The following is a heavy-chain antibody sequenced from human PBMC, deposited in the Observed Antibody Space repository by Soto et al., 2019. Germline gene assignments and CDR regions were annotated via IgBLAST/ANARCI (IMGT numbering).Heavy chain of an antibody. Sequence: ASVKVSCKASGYTFTSYSISWVRQAPGQGLEWMGWISAYNGNTNYAQKLQGRVTMTTDTSTSTAYMELRSLRSDDTAVYYCARDGRGYSSGWYTFYQGGYYYYGMDVWGQGTTVTVSS. V-gene: IGHV1-18*04. CDR1: GYTFTSYS. CDR2: ISAYNGNT. D-gene: IGHD6-19*01. CDR3: ARDGRGYSSGWYTFYQGGYYYYGMDV. J-gene: IGHJ6*02.